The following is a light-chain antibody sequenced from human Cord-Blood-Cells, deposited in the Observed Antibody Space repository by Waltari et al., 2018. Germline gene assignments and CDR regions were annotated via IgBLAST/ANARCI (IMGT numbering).Light chain of an antibody. J-gene: IGKJ3*01. Sequence: DIQMTQSPSSLSASVGDRVTITCQASQDISNYLNWYQQKPWKAPKLLIYDASNLETGDQSRFSGSGSGTDFTFTISSLQPEDIATYYCQQYDNLPFAFGPGTKVDIK. CDR1: QDISNY. V-gene: IGKV1-33*01. CDR2: DAS. CDR3: QQYDNLPFA.